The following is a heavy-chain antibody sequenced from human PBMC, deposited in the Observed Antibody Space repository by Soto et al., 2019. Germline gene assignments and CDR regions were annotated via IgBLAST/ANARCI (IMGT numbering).Heavy chain of an antibody. CDR2: IYYSGST. V-gene: IGHV4-31*03. D-gene: IGHD4-4*01. CDR1: GGSISSGGYY. J-gene: IGHJ4*02. Sequence: PSETLSLTCTVSGGSISSGGYYWSWIRQHPGKGLEWIGYIYYSGSTYYNPSLKSRVTISVDTSKNQFSLKLSSVTAADTAVYYFARGEASNDYSNYSIDYWGQGTLVTVSS. CDR3: ARGEASNDYSNYSIDY.